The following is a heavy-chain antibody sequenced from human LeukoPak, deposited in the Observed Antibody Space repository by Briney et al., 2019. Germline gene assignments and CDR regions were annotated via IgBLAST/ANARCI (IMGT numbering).Heavy chain of an antibody. D-gene: IGHD1-26*01. CDR1: AYTFTIYG. V-gene: IGHV1-18*01. J-gene: IGHJ4*02. Sequence: ASVKVCFKSSAYTFTIYGISWVRQAPGQGLEWMGWISAYNGNTNYAQKLQGRVTMTTDTSTSTAYMELRSLRSDDTAVYYCARDRDSGSYPFDYWGQGTLVTVSS. CDR2: ISAYNGNT. CDR3: ARDRDSGSYPFDY.